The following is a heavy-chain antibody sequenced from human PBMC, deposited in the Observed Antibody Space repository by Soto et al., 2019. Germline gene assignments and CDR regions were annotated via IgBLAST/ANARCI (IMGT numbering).Heavy chain of an antibody. CDR3: AKGGEYQLLRIYFDY. J-gene: IGHJ4*02. CDR2: ISYDGSSK. Sequence: QVQLVESGGGVVQPGRSLRLSCAASGFIFSSYGMHWVRQAPGKGLEWVAVISYDGSSKYYADSVKGRFTISRDNSENTLHLQMNSLRAEDTAMYYCAKGGEYQLLRIYFDYWGLGTPVTVSS. V-gene: IGHV3-30*18. CDR1: GFIFSSYG. D-gene: IGHD2-2*01.